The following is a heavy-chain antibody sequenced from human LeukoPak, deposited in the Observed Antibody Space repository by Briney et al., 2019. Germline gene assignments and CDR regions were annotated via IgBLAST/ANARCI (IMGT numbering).Heavy chain of an antibody. CDR2: IKSKTDGGTT. J-gene: IGHJ4*02. CDR3: TREAVTANGYFDY. V-gene: IGHV3-15*01. Sequence: SGGSLRLSCAASGFTFSNAWMTWVRQAPGKGLELVGRIKSKTDGGTTDYAAPVKGRFTISRDDSKNTLYLQMNSLKTEDTAVYYCTREAVTANGYFDYWGQGTLVTVSS. D-gene: IGHD2-21*02. CDR1: GFTFSNAW.